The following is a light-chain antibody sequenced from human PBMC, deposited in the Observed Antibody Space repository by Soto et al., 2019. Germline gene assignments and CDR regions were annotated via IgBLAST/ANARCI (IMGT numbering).Light chain of an antibody. V-gene: IGLV2-11*01. J-gene: IGLJ2*01. Sequence: LTQPRSVSGPPGQSVSISCSGTSSDVGTYNYVSWYQQHPGKAPKLMIYDVSKRPSGVPDRFSGSKSGNTASLTISGLQAEDEADYYCCSYAGGYTHAVFGGGTQLTVL. CDR2: DVS. CDR3: CSYAGGYTHAV. CDR1: SSDVGTYNY.